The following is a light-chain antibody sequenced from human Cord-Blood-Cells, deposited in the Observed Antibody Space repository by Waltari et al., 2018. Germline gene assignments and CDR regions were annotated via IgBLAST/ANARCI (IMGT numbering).Light chain of an antibody. CDR3: CSYAGSSTYVV. CDR2: EGS. V-gene: IGLV2-23*01. CDR1: SSDVGSYNL. J-gene: IGLJ2*01. Sequence: QSALTPPASVSGSPGQSITISCTGPSSDVGSYNLVSRYQQHPGKAPKLRINEGSKRPSGVSNRFSGSKSGNTASLTISGLQAEDEADYYCCSYAGSSTYVVFGGGTKLTVL.